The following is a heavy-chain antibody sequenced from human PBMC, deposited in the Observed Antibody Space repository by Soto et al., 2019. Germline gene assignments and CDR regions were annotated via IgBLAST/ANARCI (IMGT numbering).Heavy chain of an antibody. V-gene: IGHV3-33*01. CDR2: IWYDGSGE. D-gene: IGHD3-22*01. CDR3: ARDAFPYDSLDY. J-gene: IGHJ4*02. Sequence: QVQLVESGGGLVQPGRSLRLSCVASVFTFSNYGMHWARQAPGKGLEWVAVIWYDGSGEYYADSVQGRFTISRDNSKNTLYLQMRSLAAEDTAVYYCARDAFPYDSLDYWGQGTLVTVAS. CDR1: VFTFSNYG.